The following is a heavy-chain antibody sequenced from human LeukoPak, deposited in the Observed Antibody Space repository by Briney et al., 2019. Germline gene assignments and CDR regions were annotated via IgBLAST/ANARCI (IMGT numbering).Heavy chain of an antibody. CDR1: GYSLSSGYY. Sequence: SETLSLTCNVSGYSLSSGYYWGWIRQPPGKGLEWIGSILHSGTTFQSPSLKSRVTISVDTSKNQFSLKLSSVTAADTAVYYCARGGYYGLGNDFRFDPWGQGTLVTVSS. J-gene: IGHJ5*02. V-gene: IGHV4-38-2*02. CDR3: ARGGYYGLGNDFRFDP. D-gene: IGHD3-10*01. CDR2: ILHSGTT.